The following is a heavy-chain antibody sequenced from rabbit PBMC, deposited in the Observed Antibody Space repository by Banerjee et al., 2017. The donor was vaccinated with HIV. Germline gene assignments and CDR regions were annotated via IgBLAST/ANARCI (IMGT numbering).Heavy chain of an antibody. D-gene: IGHD1-1*01. Sequence: QSLEESGGDLVKPGASLTLTCTASGFSFSSSYYMYWVRQAPGKGLEWIACIYTDSSGRTYYATWAKGRFTISRTSSTTVTLQMTSLTAADTATYFCAGDRIYTGNNFDPDLRGPGTLVTVS. CDR3: AGDRIYTGNNFDPDL. CDR1: GFSFSSSYY. V-gene: IGHV1S40*01. J-gene: IGHJ4*01. CDR2: IYTDSSGRT.